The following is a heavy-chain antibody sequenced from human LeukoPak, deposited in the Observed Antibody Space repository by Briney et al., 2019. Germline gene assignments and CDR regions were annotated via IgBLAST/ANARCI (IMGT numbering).Heavy chain of an antibody. CDR3: AKDSGDSSGYFSFDY. V-gene: IGHV3-21*01. CDR2: ISSSSSYI. D-gene: IGHD3-22*01. Sequence: GGSLRLSCAASGFTFSSYSMNWVRQAPGKGLEWVSSISSSSSYIYYADSVKGRFTISRDNSKNTLYLQMNSLRAEDTAVYYCAKDSGDSSGYFSFDYWGQGTLVTVSS. CDR1: GFTFSSYS. J-gene: IGHJ4*02.